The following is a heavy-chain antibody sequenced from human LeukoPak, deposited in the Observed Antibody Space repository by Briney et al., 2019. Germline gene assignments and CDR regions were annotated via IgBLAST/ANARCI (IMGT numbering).Heavy chain of an antibody. J-gene: IGHJ4*02. V-gene: IGHV4-34*01. CDR3: ARPPRY. Sequence: SETLSLTCAVYGGSFSGYYWSWIRQPPGKGLEWIGEINHSGSTNYNPSLKSRVTISVDTSKNQFSLKLSSVTAADTAVYYCARPPRYWGQGTLVTVSS. CDR2: INHSGST. CDR1: GGSFSGYY.